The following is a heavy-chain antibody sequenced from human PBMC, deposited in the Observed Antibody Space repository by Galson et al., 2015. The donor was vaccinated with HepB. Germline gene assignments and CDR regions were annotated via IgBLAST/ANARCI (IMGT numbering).Heavy chain of an antibody. CDR1: GFTFSSYW. CDR2: IKQDGSEK. CDR3: ARVGGYSSGWYDWFDP. V-gene: IGHV3-7*01. D-gene: IGHD6-19*01. Sequence: SLRLSCAASGFTFSSYWMSWVRQAPGKGLEWVANIKQDGSEKYYVDSVKGRFTISRDNAKNSLYLQMNSLRAEDTAVYYCARVGGYSSGWYDWFDPWGQGTLVTVSS. J-gene: IGHJ5*02.